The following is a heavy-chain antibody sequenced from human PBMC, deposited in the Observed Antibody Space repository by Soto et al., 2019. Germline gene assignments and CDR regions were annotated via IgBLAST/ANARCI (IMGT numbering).Heavy chain of an antibody. D-gene: IGHD5-12*01. CDR1: GGTFSSYA. J-gene: IGHJ4*02. CDR2: IIPIFGTA. CDR3: AREGWLLKTFDY. Sequence: SVKVSCKASGGTFSSYAISWVRQAPGQGLEWMGGIIPIFGTANYAQKFQGRVTITADESTSTAYMELSSLRSEDTAVYYCAREGWLLKTFDYWGQGTLVTVSS. V-gene: IGHV1-69*13.